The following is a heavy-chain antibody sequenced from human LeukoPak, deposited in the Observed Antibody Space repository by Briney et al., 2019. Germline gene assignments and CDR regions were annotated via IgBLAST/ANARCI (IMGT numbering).Heavy chain of an antibody. CDR1: GYTFTGYY. J-gene: IGHJ4*02. D-gene: IGHD3-16*01. CDR2: IWYDGSNK. CDR3: ARWGPDKRFDY. V-gene: IGHV3-33*01. Sequence: SCKASGYTFTGYYMHWVRQAPGKGLEWVAVIWYDGSNKYYTDSVKGRFTISRDNSKNTLFLQMNSLRAEDTAVYYCARWGPDKRFDYWGQGALVTVSS.